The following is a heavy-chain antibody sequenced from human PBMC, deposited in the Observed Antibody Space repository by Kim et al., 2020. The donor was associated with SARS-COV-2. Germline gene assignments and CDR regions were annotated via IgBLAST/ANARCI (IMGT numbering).Heavy chain of an antibody. CDR2: INTNTGNP. J-gene: IGHJ5*02. D-gene: IGHD3-3*01. CDR1: GYTFTSYV. CDR3: ARDRRLTIFGGGRSWFDP. V-gene: IGHV7-4-1*02. Sequence: ASVKVSCKASGYTFTSYVMNWVRQAPGQGLEWMGWINTNTGNPTYAQGFTGRFVFSLDTSVSTAYLRISSLKAEDTAVYYCARDRRLTIFGGGRSWFDPWGQGTLVTVSS.